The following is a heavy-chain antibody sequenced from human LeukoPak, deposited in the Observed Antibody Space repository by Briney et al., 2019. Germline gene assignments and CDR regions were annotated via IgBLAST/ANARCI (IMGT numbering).Heavy chain of an antibody. CDR2: IYYSVST. Sequence: PSQTLSLTCTVSGGSISSGDYYWSWIRQPPGKGLEWIGYIYYSVSTYYNPSLKSRVTISVDTSKNQFSLKLSSVTAADTAVYYCARDHCSSTSCYEGGFDYWGQGTLVTLSS. V-gene: IGHV4-30-4*08. CDR3: ARDHCSSTSCYEGGFDY. D-gene: IGHD2-2*01. CDR1: GGSISSGDYY. J-gene: IGHJ4*02.